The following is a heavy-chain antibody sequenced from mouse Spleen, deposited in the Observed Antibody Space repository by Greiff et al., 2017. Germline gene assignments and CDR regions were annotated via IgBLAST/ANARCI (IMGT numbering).Heavy chain of an antibody. CDR1: GISITTGNYR. Sequence: EVKVVESGPGLVKPSQTVFLTCTVTGISITTGNYRWGWIRQFPGNKLEWIGYIYYSGTITYNPSLTSRTTITRDTPKNQFFLEMNSLTAEDTATYYCARDRIITTVVAKYYYAMDYWGQGTSVTVSS. V-gene: IGHV3-5*01. J-gene: IGHJ4*01. D-gene: IGHD1-1*01. CDR3: ARDRIITTVVAKYYYAMDY. CDR2: IYYSGTI.